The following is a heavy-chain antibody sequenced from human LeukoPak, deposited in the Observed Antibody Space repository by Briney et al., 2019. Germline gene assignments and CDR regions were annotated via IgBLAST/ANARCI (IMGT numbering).Heavy chain of an antibody. V-gene: IGHV4-34*01. CDR2: INHSGST. D-gene: IGHD2-15*01. Sequence: PGGSLRLSCAASGFTFSSYAMSWVRQPPGKGLEWIGEINHSGSTNYNPSLKSRVTISVDTSKNQFSLKLSSVTAADTAVYYCASLVVGAGMDVWGQGTTVTVSS. J-gene: IGHJ6*02. CDR1: GFTFSSYA. CDR3: ASLVVGAGMDV.